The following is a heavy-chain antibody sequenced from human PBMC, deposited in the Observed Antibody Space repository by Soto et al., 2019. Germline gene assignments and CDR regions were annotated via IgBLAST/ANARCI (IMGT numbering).Heavy chain of an antibody. CDR1: GFSFRSAW. Sequence: GGSLRLSCTASGFSFRSAWMNWARQAPGKGLEWVGRIKTKNEGASTQYPAPVKGRFTISGDDSRNTLSLQLSSLKIEDTGVYYCTTGSYEGYWGQGTLVTVPQ. D-gene: IGHD3-3*01. CDR2: IKTKNEGAST. V-gene: IGHV3-15*07. J-gene: IGHJ4*02. CDR3: TTGSYEGY.